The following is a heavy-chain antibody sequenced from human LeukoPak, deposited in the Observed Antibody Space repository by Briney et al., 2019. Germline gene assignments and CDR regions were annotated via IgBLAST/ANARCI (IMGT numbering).Heavy chain of an antibody. CDR2: IKEDGSEK. CDR3: ARYYYNNDGYSEDAFDI. V-gene: IGHV3-7*01. CDR1: GFTFSSYA. D-gene: IGHD3-22*01. J-gene: IGHJ3*02. Sequence: PGGSLRLSCAASGFTFSSYAMSWVRQAPGKGLEWVANIKEDGSEKNYLESMKGRFTISRDNAKNSLYLQMNSLRAEDTAIYYCARYYYNNDGYSEDAFDIWGQGTMVTVSS.